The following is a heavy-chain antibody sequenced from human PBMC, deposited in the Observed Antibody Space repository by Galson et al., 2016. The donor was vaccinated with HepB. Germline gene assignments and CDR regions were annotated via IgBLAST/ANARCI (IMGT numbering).Heavy chain of an antibody. V-gene: IGHV1-2*02. Sequence: SVKVSCKASGYTFIHYLMHWVRQVPGQGLEWMGWVNCNSGGTKYADRFQGRVTMTRDSSNTTAYMELRSLTPDDTGVYYCATLGRGKGAAFDYWGQGTLVTVSS. CDR3: ATLGRGKGAAFDY. CDR2: VNCNSGGT. J-gene: IGHJ4*02. D-gene: IGHD5-12*01. CDR1: GYTFIHYL.